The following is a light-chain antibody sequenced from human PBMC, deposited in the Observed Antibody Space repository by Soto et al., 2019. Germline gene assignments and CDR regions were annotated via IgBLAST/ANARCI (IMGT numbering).Light chain of an antibody. CDR2: EGS. V-gene: IGLV2-23*01. CDR1: SSDVGTYNL. CDR3: SSYAGSSTSDVV. J-gene: IGLJ2*01. Sequence: QSALTQPASVSGSPGQSITISCTGTSSDVGTYNLVSWYQQHPGKAPKLMIYEGSKRPSGVSDRFSGSKSGNTASLTISGLKTEDEADYYCSSYAGSSTSDVVFGGGTKLTVL.